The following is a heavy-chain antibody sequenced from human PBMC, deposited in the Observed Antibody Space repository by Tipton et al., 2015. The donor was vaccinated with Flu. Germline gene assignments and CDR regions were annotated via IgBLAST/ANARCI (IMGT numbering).Heavy chain of an antibody. J-gene: IGHJ5*02. V-gene: IGHV3-7*03. CDR3: ARYYLVVVPPTGPEGWFDP. D-gene: IGHD2-15*01. CDR2: INHDGSEI. CDR1: GFSFSYYW. Sequence: GSLRLSCTTSGFSFSYYWMNWLRQAPGKGLEWVANINHDGSEIHYVESVKGRFTISRDNAQSSLYLQMNSLRDEDTAVYYCARYYLVVVPPTGPEGWFDPWCQGTLVTVSS.